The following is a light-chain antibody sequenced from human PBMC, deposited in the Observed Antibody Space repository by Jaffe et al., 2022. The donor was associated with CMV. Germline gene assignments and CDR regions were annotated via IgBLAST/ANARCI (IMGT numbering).Light chain of an antibody. CDR3: QSADTSNTWF. V-gene: IGLV3-25*03. CDR2: KDN. Sequence: SYELTQPPSVSVSPGQTARITCSGNALPKQYAYWYQQRPGQAPVMVIYKDNERPSGIPERFSGSSSGTTVMLTISGVQAEDEADYYCQSADTSNTWFFGGGTKLTVL. CDR1: ALPKQY. J-gene: IGLJ2*01.